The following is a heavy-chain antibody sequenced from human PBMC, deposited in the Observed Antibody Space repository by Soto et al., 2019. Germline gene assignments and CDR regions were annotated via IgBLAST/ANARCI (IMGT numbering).Heavy chain of an antibody. V-gene: IGHV3-33*01. D-gene: IGHD6-13*01. CDR2: IWYDGSNK. CDR3: ARDSSAALEYYYYYMDV. J-gene: IGHJ6*03. Sequence: GGSLRLSCAASGFTFSSYGMHWVRQAPGKGLEWVAVIWYDGSNKYYADSVKGRFTISRDNSKNTLYLQMNSLRAEDTAVYYCARDSSAALEYYYYYMDVWGKGTTVTVSS. CDR1: GFTFSSYG.